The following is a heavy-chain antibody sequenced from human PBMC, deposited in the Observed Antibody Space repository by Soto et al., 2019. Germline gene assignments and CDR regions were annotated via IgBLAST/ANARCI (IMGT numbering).Heavy chain of an antibody. D-gene: IGHD5-18*01. CDR3: ARLADSYGPSFDY. J-gene: IGHJ4*02. Sequence: SETLSLTCSVSGVSLSSSNSYWGWIRQPPGKGLEWIGTAHFSGTPYYHPSLKSRVTISVDKSKNQFSLKLSSVTAADTAVYYCARLADSYGPSFDYWGQGTLVTVSS. CDR1: GVSLSSSNSY. V-gene: IGHV4-39*07. CDR2: AHFSGTP.